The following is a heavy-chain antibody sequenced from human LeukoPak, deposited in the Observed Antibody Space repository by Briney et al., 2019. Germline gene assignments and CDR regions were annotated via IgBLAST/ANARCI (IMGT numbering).Heavy chain of an antibody. CDR2: ISWNSGSI. CDR1: GFTFDDYA. V-gene: IGHV3-9*01. CDR3: AKDTSYDILAGYSGFDY. Sequence: GGSLRLSCAASGFTFDDYAMHWVRQAPGKGLEWVSGISWNSGSIGYADSVKGRFTISRDNAKNSLYLQMNSLRAEDTALYYCAKDTSYDILAGYSGFDYWGQGTLVTVSS. D-gene: IGHD3-9*01. J-gene: IGHJ4*02.